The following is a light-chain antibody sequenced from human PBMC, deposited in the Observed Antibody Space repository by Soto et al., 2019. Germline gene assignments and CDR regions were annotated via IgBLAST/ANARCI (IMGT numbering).Light chain of an antibody. CDR3: QQSYSLPYT. V-gene: IGKV1-39*01. CDR1: QIISRW. Sequence: DIQMTQSPSTLSASVGDRVTITCRASQIISRWLAWYQQRPGKAPKLLIYAASSLQSGVSSRFSGSGSGTDFTLTISSLQPEDSATYYCQQSYSLPYTFGQGTKVDIK. J-gene: IGKJ2*01. CDR2: AAS.